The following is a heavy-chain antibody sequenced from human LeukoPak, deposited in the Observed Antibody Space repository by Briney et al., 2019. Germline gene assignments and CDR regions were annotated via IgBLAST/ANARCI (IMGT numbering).Heavy chain of an antibody. CDR1: GYFFSSYG. CDR2: ISAYDGNT. J-gene: IGHJ4*02. V-gene: IGHV1-18*01. D-gene: IGHD6-13*01. Sequence: GASVKVSCTASGYFFSSYGFSWVRQAPGQGLEWMGWISAYDGNTNYAQKIQGRVTMATDTSTSTAYMELRSLRSDDSAVYFCARIAEQHLQYYFDYWGQGTLVTVSS. CDR3: ARIAEQHLQYYFDY.